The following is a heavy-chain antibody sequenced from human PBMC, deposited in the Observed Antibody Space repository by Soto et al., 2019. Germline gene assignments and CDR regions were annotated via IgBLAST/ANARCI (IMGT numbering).Heavy chain of an antibody. CDR2: IHYSVSA. D-gene: IGHD6-19*01. CDR1: GSSIIGYY. V-gene: IGHV4-59*12. J-gene: IGHJ5*02. Sequence: SETLSLTCTFSGSSIIGYYWTWIRQSPERGLEWIGYIHYSVSANYNPSLNSRLTMSVDRSKSQFSMKLASVTAADTAVYYCARGVGGSGLNWFDPWGQGTLVTVSS. CDR3: ARGVGGSGLNWFDP.